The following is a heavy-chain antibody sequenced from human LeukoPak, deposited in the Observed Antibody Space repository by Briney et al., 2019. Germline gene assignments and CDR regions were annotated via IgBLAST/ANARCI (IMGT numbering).Heavy chain of an antibody. Sequence: GGSLRLSCAASGFIFRDSWMSWVRQAPGKGLEWVANIKQDGSEKYYVDSVKGRFTISRDNAKNSLYLQMNSLRAEDTAVYYCARGERWGQGTLVTVSS. V-gene: IGHV3-7*01. CDR3: ARGER. CDR2: IKQDGSEK. CDR1: GFIFRDSW. J-gene: IGHJ4*02.